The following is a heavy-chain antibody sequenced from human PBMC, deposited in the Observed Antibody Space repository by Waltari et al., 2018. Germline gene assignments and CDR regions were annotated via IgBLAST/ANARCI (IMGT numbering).Heavy chain of an antibody. CDR2: ISYDGSDE. CDR1: GFTFSSQG. J-gene: IGHJ4*02. Sequence: QVQLVESGGGVAQPGTSRKLACAASGFTFSSQGMHWVRQAPGKGLEWVAGISYDGSDEYYADSVKGRFTISRDNSKNTLYLRMNSLRLEDTAVYYCAKDGAWTTVFYFESWGQGTLVPVSS. V-gene: IGHV3-30*18. CDR3: AKDGAWTTVFYFES. D-gene: IGHD4-17*01.